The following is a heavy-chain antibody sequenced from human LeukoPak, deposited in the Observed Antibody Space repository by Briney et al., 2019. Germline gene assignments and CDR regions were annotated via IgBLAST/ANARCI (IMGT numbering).Heavy chain of an antibody. Sequence: GGSLRLSCAASGFTFSNDWMHWVRQAPGKGLVWVSRIYSDGSGTTYADSVKGRFTISRENAKNTLYPQMNSLRPEDTGVYYCARVEVRYCSSTSCYDPDDAFDIWGQGTMVTVSS. D-gene: IGHD2-2*01. CDR2: IYSDGSGT. CDR1: GFTFSNDW. V-gene: IGHV3-74*01. J-gene: IGHJ3*02. CDR3: ARVEVRYCSSTSCYDPDDAFDI.